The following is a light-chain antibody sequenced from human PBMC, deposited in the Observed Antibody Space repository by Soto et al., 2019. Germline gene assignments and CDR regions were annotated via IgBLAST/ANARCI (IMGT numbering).Light chain of an antibody. Sequence: QSALTQPASVSGSPGQSITISCTGTSSDVGGYNYVSWYQQHPGKAPKLMIYEVSNRPSGVSNRSSGSKSGNTASLTISGLQAEDEADYYCTSYTTSSTHWVFGGGTKLTVL. V-gene: IGLV2-14*01. J-gene: IGLJ3*02. CDR3: TSYTTSSTHWV. CDR2: EVS. CDR1: SSDVGGYNY.